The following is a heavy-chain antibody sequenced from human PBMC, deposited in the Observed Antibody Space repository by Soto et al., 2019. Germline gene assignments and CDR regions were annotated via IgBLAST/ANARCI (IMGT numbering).Heavy chain of an antibody. Sequence: GGSLRLSCAASGFTFSSYAMHWVRQAPGKGLEWVAVISYDGSNEYYADSVKGRFTISRDNSKNTLYLQMNSLRAEDTAVYYCARDLTYYDFWSAYTRTWYYYGMDVWGQGTTVTVSS. CDR2: ISYDGSNE. J-gene: IGHJ6*02. CDR1: GFTFSSYA. CDR3: ARDLTYYDFWSAYTRTWYYYGMDV. D-gene: IGHD3-3*01. V-gene: IGHV3-30-3*01.